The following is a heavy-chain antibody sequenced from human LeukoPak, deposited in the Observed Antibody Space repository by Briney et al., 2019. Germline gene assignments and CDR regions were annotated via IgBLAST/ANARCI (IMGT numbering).Heavy chain of an antibody. Sequence: GASGKVSCKVSGYTLSEISMYWVRQAPGKGLEWMGGIDREDGQTIYAQKFQGRVTMTEDTSTVTAYMDVSRLTSEDTAFYYCATVGYSYGAFDYWGQGTLVTVSS. CDR2: IDREDGQT. V-gene: IGHV1-24*01. CDR3: ATVGYSYGAFDY. CDR1: GYTLSEIS. J-gene: IGHJ4*02. D-gene: IGHD5-18*01.